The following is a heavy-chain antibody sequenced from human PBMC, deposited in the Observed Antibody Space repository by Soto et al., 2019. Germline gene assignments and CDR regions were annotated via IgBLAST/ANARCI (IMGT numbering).Heavy chain of an antibody. D-gene: IGHD3-22*01. V-gene: IGHV1-46*01. CDR2: INNSGGST. CDR3: AIYYYDSSGYQSFDY. J-gene: IGHJ4*02. Sequence: QVQLVQSGAEVKKPGASVKVSCKASGYTFTSYYMHWVRQAPGQGLEWMGIINNSGGSTSYAQKFQGRVTMTRDTSTSTVYMELRSLRSEDTAVYYCAIYYYDSSGYQSFDYWGQGTLVTVSS. CDR1: GYTFTSYY.